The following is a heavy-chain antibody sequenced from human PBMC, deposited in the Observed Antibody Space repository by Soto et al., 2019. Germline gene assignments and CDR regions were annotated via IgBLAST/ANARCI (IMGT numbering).Heavy chain of an antibody. D-gene: IGHD3-10*01. V-gene: IGHV4-30-2*01. J-gene: IGHJ4*02. CDR1: GGSSSSGGYS. CDR3: ARGGSITGFDY. Sequence: ALSLTCAVSGGSSSSGGYSWSWIRQPPGKGLEWIGYIYHSGSTYYNPSLKSRVTISVDRSKNQFSLKLSSVTAADTAVYYCARGGSITGFDYWCQGTLVTVSS. CDR2: IYHSGST.